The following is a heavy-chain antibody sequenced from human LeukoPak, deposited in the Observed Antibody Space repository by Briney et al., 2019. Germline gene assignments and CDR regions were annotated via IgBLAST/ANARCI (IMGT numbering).Heavy chain of an antibody. CDR1: AFAFNTYA. D-gene: IGHD3-10*01. CDR3: ARDIFGSGSYPDF. J-gene: IGHJ4*02. V-gene: IGHV3-33*01. CDR2: IRHDVRNK. Sequence: SLRLSCAAAAFAFNTYATHSVRQAPGHGREWVALIRHDVRNKIYPTSVRGQFTISRDNSKNSVSLQMNNVSPEDTAVYYCARDIFGSGSYPDFWGQGTLVTVSS.